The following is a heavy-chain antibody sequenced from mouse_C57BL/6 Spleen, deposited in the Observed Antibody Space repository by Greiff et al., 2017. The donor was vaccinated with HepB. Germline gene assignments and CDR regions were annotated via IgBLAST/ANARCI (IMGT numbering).Heavy chain of an antibody. V-gene: IGHV1-82*01. D-gene: IGHD1-1*01. J-gene: IGHJ2*01. Sequence: QVQLKQSGPELVKPGASVKISCKASGYAFSSSWMNWVKQRPGKGLEWIGRIYPGDGDTNYNGKFKGKATLTADKSSSTAYMQLSSLTSEDSAVYFCARRSYYGSRSYFDYWGQGTTLTVSS. CDR3: ARRSYYGSRSYFDY. CDR1: GYAFSSSW. CDR2: IYPGDGDT.